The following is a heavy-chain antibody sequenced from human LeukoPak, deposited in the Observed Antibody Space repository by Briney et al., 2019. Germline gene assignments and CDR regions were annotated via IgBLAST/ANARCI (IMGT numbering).Heavy chain of an antibody. Sequence: GGSLRLSCAASGFTFSSYWMSWVRQAPGKGLEWAANIKQDGSEKYYVDSVKGRFTISRDNAKNSLYLQMNSLRAEDTAVYYCARERGLGYYYDSSGFDPWGQGTLVTVSS. J-gene: IGHJ5*02. CDR1: GFTFSSYW. CDR2: IKQDGSEK. V-gene: IGHV3-7*01. CDR3: ARERGLGYYYDSSGFDP. D-gene: IGHD3-22*01.